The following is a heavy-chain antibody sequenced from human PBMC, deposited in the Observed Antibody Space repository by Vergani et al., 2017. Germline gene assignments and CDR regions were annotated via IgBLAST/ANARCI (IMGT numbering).Heavy chain of an antibody. CDR2: IRNKANDYTT. D-gene: IGHD3-3*01. V-gene: IGHV3-72*01. J-gene: IGHJ4*02. Sequence: EVQVVESGGGLVQPGGSLRLSCAASGFIFSDHYMDWVRQAPGKGLEWVGRIRNKANDYTTQYAASVKGRFTISRDNAKNSLYLQMNSLRAEDTALYYCARERNAYYDFWSGYYTQYYFDYWGQGTLVTVSS. CDR3: ARERNAYYDFWSGYYTQYYFDY. CDR1: GFIFSDHY.